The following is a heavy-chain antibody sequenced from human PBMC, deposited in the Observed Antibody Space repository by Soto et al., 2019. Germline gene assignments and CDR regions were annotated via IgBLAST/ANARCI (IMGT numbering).Heavy chain of an antibody. Sequence: HPGGSLRLSCAASGFTFSSYAMSWVRQAPGKGLEWVSAISGSGGSTYYADSVKGRFTISRDNSKNTLYLQMNSLRAEDTAVYYCAKESLEWLLYFVYFDYCGQGTLVTVSS. CDR2: ISGSGGST. CDR3: AKESLEWLLYFVYFDY. CDR1: GFTFSSYA. J-gene: IGHJ4*02. D-gene: IGHD3-3*01. V-gene: IGHV3-23*01.